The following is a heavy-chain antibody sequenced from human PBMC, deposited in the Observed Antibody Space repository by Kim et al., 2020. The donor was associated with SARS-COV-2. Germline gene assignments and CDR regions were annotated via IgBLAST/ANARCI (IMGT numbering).Heavy chain of an antibody. V-gene: IGHV3-30*01. CDR3: ARDTYPRGMDV. Sequence: KYYADAVKGRFTISRDNSKNTLYLQMNSLRAEDTAVYYCARDTYPRGMDVWGQGTTVTVSS. CDR2: K. J-gene: IGHJ6*02.